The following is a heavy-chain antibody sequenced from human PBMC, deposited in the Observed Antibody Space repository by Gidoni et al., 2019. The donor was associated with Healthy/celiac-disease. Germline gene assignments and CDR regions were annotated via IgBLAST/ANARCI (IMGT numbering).Heavy chain of an antibody. CDR1: GFTISNAG. V-gene: IGHV3-15*01. J-gene: IGHJ4*02. Sequence: CAASGFTISNAGMSWVCQAPGKGLEWVGRIKSKTDGGTTDYAAPVKGRFTISRDDSKNTLYLQMNSLKTEDTAVYYCTTDPSIVVVTATHFDYWGQGTLVTVSS. CDR3: TTDPSIVVVTATHFDY. D-gene: IGHD2-21*02. CDR2: IKSKTDGGTT.